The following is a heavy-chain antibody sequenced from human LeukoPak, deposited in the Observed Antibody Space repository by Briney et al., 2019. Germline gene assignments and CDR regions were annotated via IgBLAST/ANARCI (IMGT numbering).Heavy chain of an antibody. CDR1: GFNFNTYS. J-gene: IGHJ4*02. V-gene: IGHV3-23*01. Sequence: GGSLRLSCAASGFNFNTYSMNWARQAPGKGLEWVSTISGSGDSTSYADSVQGRFTISRDNSKSTLYLQMNSLRAADTAVYYCAKDLRSTVYLPYWGQGILVTVSS. CDR3: AKDLRSTVYLPY. D-gene: IGHD4-11*01. CDR2: ISGSGDST.